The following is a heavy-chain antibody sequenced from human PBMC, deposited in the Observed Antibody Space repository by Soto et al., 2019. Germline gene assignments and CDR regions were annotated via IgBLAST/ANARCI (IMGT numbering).Heavy chain of an antibody. Sequence: QVQLVQSGAEVRKPGSSVKVSCKASGGTFSRHAISWVRQAPGQGLEWMGGIIPIFGTANHAQKFQGRVTMIADEYTSTVYMELSSLRSEDTAMYYCARGWGYDSNDYYYAYWGQVTLVIVSS. CDR2: IIPIFGTA. J-gene: IGHJ4*02. CDR1: GGTFSRHA. V-gene: IGHV1-69*01. D-gene: IGHD3-22*01. CDR3: ARGWGYDSNDYYYAY.